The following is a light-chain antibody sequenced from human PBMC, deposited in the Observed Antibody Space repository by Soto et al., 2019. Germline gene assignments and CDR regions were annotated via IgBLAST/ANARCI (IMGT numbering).Light chain of an antibody. V-gene: IGKV3-20*01. J-gene: IGKJ1*01. CDR1: QSVRSTS. CDR2: GAS. CDR3: QQYNDYSAWT. Sequence: VLTQSPGTLSLSPGERATLSCRASQSVRSTSLVWYQQKPAQAPRLLIYGASSRATGIPDRFSGGGSGTDFTLTISSLRPDDFATYYCQQYNDYSAWTFGQGTKVEIK.